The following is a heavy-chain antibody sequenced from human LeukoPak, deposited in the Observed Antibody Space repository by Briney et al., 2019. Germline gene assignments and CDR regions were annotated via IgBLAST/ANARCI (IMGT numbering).Heavy chain of an antibody. CDR1: GYTFTGYY. D-gene: IGHD6-6*01. J-gene: IGHJ4*02. CDR3: ARDGLGDSSSSWHY. CDR2: INPNSGGT. Sequence: ASVKVSCKASGYTFTGYYMHWVRQAPGQGLEWMGWINPNSGGTNYAQKFQGRVTMTRDTSISTAYMELRSLRSDDTAVYYCARDGLGDSSSSWHYWGQGTLVTVSS. V-gene: IGHV1-2*02.